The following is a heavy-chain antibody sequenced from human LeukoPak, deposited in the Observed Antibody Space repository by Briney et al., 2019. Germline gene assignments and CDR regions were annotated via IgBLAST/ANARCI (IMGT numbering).Heavy chain of an antibody. D-gene: IGHD2/OR15-2a*01. J-gene: IGHJ4*02. CDR1: GNYW. CDR2: INSDGSWA. CDR3: VSFYETY. Sequence: GGSLRLSCAASGNYWMHWVRQVPGKGLVWVSHINSDGSWASYADSVKGRFTISKDNAKNTVYLQMNSLRAEDTAVYYCVSFYETYWGRGTLVTV. V-gene: IGHV3-74*01.